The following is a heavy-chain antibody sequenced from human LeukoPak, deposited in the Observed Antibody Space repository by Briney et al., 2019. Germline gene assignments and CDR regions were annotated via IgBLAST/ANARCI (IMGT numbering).Heavy chain of an antibody. Sequence: SETLSLTCAVYGGSFSGYYWSWIRQPPGKGLEWIGEINHSGSTNYNPSLKSRVTISVDTSKNQFSLKLSSVTAADTAVYYCARGVGYSSAWYARDWGQGTLVTVSS. CDR1: GGSFSGYY. V-gene: IGHV4-34*01. CDR2: INHSGST. D-gene: IGHD6-19*01. J-gene: IGHJ4*02. CDR3: ARGVGYSSAWYARD.